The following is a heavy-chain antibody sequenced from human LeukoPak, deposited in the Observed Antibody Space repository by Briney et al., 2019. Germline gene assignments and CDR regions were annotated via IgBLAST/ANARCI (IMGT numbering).Heavy chain of an antibody. Sequence: GGSLRLSCAASGFTFTSFSMNWVRQAPGKGLEWVSSITSSSSLISYADSVKGRFTTSRDNAKSSLYLQMDSLRGDDTAVYYCVTVGAAARYRVYWGQGTLVTVSS. J-gene: IGHJ1*01. CDR3: VTVGAAARYRVY. V-gene: IGHV3-21*01. CDR2: ITSSSSLI. CDR1: GFTFTSFS. D-gene: IGHD6-13*01.